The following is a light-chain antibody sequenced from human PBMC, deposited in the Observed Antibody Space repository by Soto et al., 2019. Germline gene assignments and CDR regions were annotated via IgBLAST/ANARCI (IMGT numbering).Light chain of an antibody. Sequence: EILLSHSPGTLSLSPCERAALSCSASQSVSSRYLAWYQQKPGQAPRLLIYGASSRATGIPDRFSGSGSGTDFTLTISRLEPEDFAVYYCQQYDNSAWTFGQGTKVDTK. CDR3: QQYDNSAWT. J-gene: IGKJ1*01. CDR2: GAS. CDR1: QSVSSRY. V-gene: IGKV3-20*01.